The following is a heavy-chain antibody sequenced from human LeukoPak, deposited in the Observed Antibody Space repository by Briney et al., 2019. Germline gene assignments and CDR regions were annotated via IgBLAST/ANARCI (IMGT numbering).Heavy chain of an antibody. Sequence: ASVKVSCKASGYTFTGYYLHWVRQAPGQGLEWMGWINPSSGGTNYAQKFQGRVTMTRDTSISTAYMELSRLRSDDTAVYHCARDRGYSYGSYYYYGMDVWGQGTTVTVSS. D-gene: IGHD5-18*01. CDR1: GYTFTGYY. V-gene: IGHV1-2*02. CDR3: ARDRGYSYGSYYYYGMDV. CDR2: INPSSGGT. J-gene: IGHJ6*02.